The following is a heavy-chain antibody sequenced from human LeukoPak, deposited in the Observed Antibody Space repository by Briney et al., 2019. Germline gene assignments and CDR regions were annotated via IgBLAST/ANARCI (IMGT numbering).Heavy chain of an antibody. CDR2: ISGSNSYI. V-gene: IGHV3-21*04. J-gene: IGHJ4*02. Sequence: GGSLRLSCAASGFTFNSYSMNWVRQAPGKGLEWVSSISGSNSYIYYADSVKGRFTISRDNAKNSLYLHMNSLTVEDTAVYYCSRDPRHSDYWGQGTLVTVSS. CDR1: GFTFNSYS. CDR3: SRDPRHSDY.